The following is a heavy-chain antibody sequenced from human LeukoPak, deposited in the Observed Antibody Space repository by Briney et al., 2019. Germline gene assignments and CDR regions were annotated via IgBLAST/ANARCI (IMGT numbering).Heavy chain of an antibody. CDR2: TYYRSTWYN. V-gene: IGHV6-1*01. CDR3: ARRLTQYDCFDP. Sequence: SQTLSLTCAISGDSVSSNSVAWNWIRQSPSRGLEWLGRTYYRSTWYNDYAVSVRSRITINPDTSKNQFSLHLNSVTPEDTAVYYCARRLTQYDCFDPWGQGILVTVSS. J-gene: IGHJ5*02. CDR1: GDSVSSNSVA. D-gene: IGHD2-2*01.